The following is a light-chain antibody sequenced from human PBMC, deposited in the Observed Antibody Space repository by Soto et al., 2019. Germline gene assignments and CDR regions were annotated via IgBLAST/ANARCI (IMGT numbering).Light chain of an antibody. Sequence: QLVLTQSPSASASLGASVKLTCTLGRGHSSYAIAWHQQQQEKGPRYLMSLNSDGSHSKGDGIPDRFSGSSSGAERYLTISSLQSEDEADYYCPTWGTGIWVFGGGTKLTVL. J-gene: IGLJ3*02. CDR1: RGHSSYA. V-gene: IGLV4-69*01. CDR3: PTWGTGIWV. CDR2: LNSDGSH.